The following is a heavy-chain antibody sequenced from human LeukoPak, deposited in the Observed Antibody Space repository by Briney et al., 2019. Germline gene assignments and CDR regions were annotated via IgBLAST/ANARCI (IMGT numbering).Heavy chain of an antibody. V-gene: IGHV4-4*09. Sequence: SGTPCLTCTVSGVSLTSYYWSWVRQTPGKGLEWIRYIYTSGSTNSNPSIKSRVTISVDTSKNQFSLKLGSVTAADTAVYYCARLQGWFDPWGQGTLVTVSS. J-gene: IGHJ5*02. CDR2: IYTSGST. CDR1: GVSLTSYY. CDR3: ARLQGWFDP.